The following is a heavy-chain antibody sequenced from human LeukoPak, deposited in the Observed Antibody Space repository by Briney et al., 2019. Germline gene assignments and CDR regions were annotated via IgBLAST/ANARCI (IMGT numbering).Heavy chain of an antibody. D-gene: IGHD3-22*01. V-gene: IGHV4-59*08. CDR1: GDSISTY. CDR2: IYNSANT. Sequence: PSETLSLTCSVSGDSISTYWSWIRQPPGKGLEWIGNIYNSANTNYNPPLQSRVTMSVDTSKSQFSLLLTSVSAADTAVDYCARRFSSRSDGNGYYYGHDAFDVWGQGTLVTVSS. J-gene: IGHJ3*01. CDR3: ARRFSSRSDGNGYYYGHDAFDV.